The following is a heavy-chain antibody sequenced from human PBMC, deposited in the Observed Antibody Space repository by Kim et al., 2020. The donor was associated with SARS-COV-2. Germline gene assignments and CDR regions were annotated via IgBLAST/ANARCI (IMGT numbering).Heavy chain of an antibody. D-gene: IGHD5-12*01. CDR1: GFTFSSYW. V-gene: IGHV3-74*01. CDR2: INSDGSST. CDR3: ARAGVGSVATALGVYYFDY. J-gene: IGHJ4*02. Sequence: GGSLRLSCAASGFTFSSYWMHWVRQAPGKGLVWVSRINSDGSSTSYADSVKGRFTISRDNAKNTLYLQMNSLRAEDTAVYYCARAGVGSVATALGVYYFDYWGQGTLVTVSS.